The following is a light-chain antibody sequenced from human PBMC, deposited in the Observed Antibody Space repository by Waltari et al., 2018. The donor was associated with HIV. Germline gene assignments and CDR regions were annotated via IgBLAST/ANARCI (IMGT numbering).Light chain of an antibody. CDR2: DNH. CDR3: RTWNTSLNAGV. Sequence: SCSGTTSNLGNNFVSWYQKLPGTAPKLLIFDNHKRPSGVSDRFSASKSATSATLDITGLHTGDEAEYYCRTWNTSLNAGVFGGGTKVSVL. V-gene: IGLV1-51*01. J-gene: IGLJ2*01. CDR1: TSNLGNNF.